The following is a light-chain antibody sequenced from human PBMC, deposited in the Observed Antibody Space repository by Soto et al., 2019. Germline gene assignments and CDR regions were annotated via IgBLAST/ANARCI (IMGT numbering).Light chain of an antibody. Sequence: DLLLTPSPYSLSVSLGERATINCKSSQSVLYSPNNKNYLAWYQQKPGQPPKLLIYWASTRESGVPDRFSGSGSGTDFTLTISSLQAEDVAVYYCQQYYSTLLITFGQGTRLEIK. CDR3: QQYYSTLLIT. CDR2: WAS. V-gene: IGKV4-1*01. J-gene: IGKJ5*01. CDR1: QSVLYSPNNKNY.